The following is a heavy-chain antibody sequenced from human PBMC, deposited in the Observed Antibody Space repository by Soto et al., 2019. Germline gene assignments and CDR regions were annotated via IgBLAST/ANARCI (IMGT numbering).Heavy chain of an antibody. CDR1: GFTFRTYS. CDR2: ISSSSRLI. D-gene: IGHD6-19*01. J-gene: IGHJ4*02. Sequence: EVQLVESGGGWVPPGGSLRLSCAASGFTFRTYSMNWLRQAPGKGLEWFSYISSSSRLIYYADSVKGRFTISRDNAKNSLYLQMNSLRHDDTAMYYCARDLGAVAGSPFFAYWGQGTLVTVSS. CDR3: ARDLGAVAGSPFFAY. V-gene: IGHV3-48*02.